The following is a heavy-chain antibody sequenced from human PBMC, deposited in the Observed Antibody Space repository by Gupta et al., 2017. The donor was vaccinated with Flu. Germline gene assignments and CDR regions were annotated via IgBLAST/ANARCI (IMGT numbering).Heavy chain of an antibody. CDR1: GYPFSNYW. J-gene: IGHJ6*02. V-gene: IGHV5-51*03. Sequence: EVQLVQSGAEVKKPRESLKISCTTSGYPFSNYWIAWVRQMPGKGLEWMGIIYGADSDSRYSPSFEGQVTFAADTATNTAYLQWGSLKASDTATYYCARRGKYCTPTSCRLNYGMDVWGQGTTVTVSS. CDR2: IYGADSDS. CDR3: ARRGKYCTPTSCRLNYGMDV. D-gene: IGHD2-8*01.